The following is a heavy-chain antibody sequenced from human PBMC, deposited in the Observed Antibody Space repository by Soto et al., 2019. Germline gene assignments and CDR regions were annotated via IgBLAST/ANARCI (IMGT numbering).Heavy chain of an antibody. CDR3: ARGASGYDQGFDY. V-gene: IGHV4-34*01. Sequence: SETLSLTCAVYGGSFSGYYWSWIRQPPGKGLEWIGEINHSGSTNYNPSLKSRVTISVDTSKNQFSLKLSSVTAADTAVYYCARGASGYDQGFDYWGQGTLVTVSS. CDR2: INHSGST. D-gene: IGHD5-12*01. CDR1: GGSFSGYY. J-gene: IGHJ4*02.